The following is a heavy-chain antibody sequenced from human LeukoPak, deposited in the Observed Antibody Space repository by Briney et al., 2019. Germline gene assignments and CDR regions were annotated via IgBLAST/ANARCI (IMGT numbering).Heavy chain of an antibody. D-gene: IGHD1-14*01. CDR1: GGTFSSYA. V-gene: IGHV1-69*13. J-gene: IGHJ6*03. Sequence: ASVKVSCKASGGTFSSYAISWVRQAPGQGLEWMGGIIPIFGTANYAQKFQGRVTITADESTSTAYMELSSLRSEDTAVYYCARAGTRGYMHYYMDVWGKGTTVTVSS. CDR2: IIPIFGTA. CDR3: ARAGTRGYMHYYMDV.